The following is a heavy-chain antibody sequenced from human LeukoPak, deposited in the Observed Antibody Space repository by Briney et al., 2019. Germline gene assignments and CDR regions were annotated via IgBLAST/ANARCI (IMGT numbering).Heavy chain of an antibody. V-gene: IGHV3-15*01. Sequence: PGGSLRLSCAASGFTFSNAWMTWVRQAPGKGLEWVGRIKSKTEGGTTDYAAPVRGRFTISRDDSENTLYLQMNSLKTEDTGVYYCATVTSAGRRPDYWGQGTLVTVSS. J-gene: IGHJ4*02. CDR3: ATVTSAGRRPDY. CDR1: GFTFSNAW. CDR2: IKSKTEGGTT. D-gene: IGHD6-13*01.